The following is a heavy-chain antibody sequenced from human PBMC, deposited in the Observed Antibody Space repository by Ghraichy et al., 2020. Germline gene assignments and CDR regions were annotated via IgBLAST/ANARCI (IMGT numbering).Heavy chain of an antibody. CDR3: ARGPITMIQGVMLNYYYGMDV. D-gene: IGHD3-10*01. J-gene: IGHJ6*02. V-gene: IGHV1-8*01. CDR1: GYTFTSYD. CDR2: MNPNSGNI. Sequence: ASVKVSCKASGYTFTSYDINWVRQATGQGLEWMGWMNPNSGNIDYAQKFQGRVTMSRNTSISTAYMELSSLRSEDTAVYYCARGPITMIQGVMLNYYYGMDVWGQGTTVTVSS.